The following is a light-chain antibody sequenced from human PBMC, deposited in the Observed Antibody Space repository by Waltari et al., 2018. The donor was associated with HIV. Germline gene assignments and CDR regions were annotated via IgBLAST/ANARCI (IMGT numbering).Light chain of an antibody. CDR2: DVD. CDR3: CSKSTIYFGVL. Sequence: QSALTQPASVSGPPGQSITISCTGTSADIGGPNLVSWYQHHPGQAPRLIIFDVDKRPSGISYRFSGSKSGYTASLTISGLRTEDEADYFCCSKSTIYFGVLFGGGTTLTVL. V-gene: IGLV2-23*02. CDR1: SADIGGPNL. J-gene: IGLJ2*01.